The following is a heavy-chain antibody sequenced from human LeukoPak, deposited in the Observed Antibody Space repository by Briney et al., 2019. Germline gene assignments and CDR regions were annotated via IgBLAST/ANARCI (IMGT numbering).Heavy chain of an antibody. Sequence: EASVKVSCKASGYTFTSYGISWVRQAPGQGLEWMGWISAYNGNTNYAQKLQGRVTMTTDTSTSTAYMELRSLRSDDTAVYYCARDGLAAYCGGDCYHDAFDIWGQGTMVTVSS. CDR2: ISAYNGNT. V-gene: IGHV1-18*01. D-gene: IGHD2-21*02. CDR3: ARDGLAAYCGGDCYHDAFDI. J-gene: IGHJ3*02. CDR1: GYTFTSYG.